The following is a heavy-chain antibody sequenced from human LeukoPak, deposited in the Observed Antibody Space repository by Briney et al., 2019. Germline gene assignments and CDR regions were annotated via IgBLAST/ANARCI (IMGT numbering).Heavy chain of an antibody. V-gene: IGHV4-59*08. Sequence: PSETLSLTCTVSGGSISSYYWSWIRQPPGKGLEWIGYIYYSGSTNYNPSLKSRVTISVDTSKNQFSLKLSSVTAADTAVYYCARAGDVDTTMDFHYWGQGTLVTVSS. D-gene: IGHD5-18*01. J-gene: IGHJ4*02. CDR1: GGSISSYY. CDR2: IYYSGST. CDR3: ARAGDVDTTMDFHY.